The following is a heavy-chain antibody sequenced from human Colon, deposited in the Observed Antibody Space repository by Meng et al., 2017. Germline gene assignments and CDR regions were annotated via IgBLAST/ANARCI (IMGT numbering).Heavy chain of an antibody. J-gene: IGHJ4*02. CDR2: IHYSGST. CDR1: GDSISRAAYY. D-gene: IGHD6-13*01. V-gene: IGHV4-31*03. Sequence: QVQLQESGPGLVKPSRTLSLTCPVSGDSISRAAYYWTWIRQRPGTGLEYLGYIHYSGSTYNNPSLMSRSTMSVDTSKNQFSLRLSSVTAADTALYYCARGISAAGLFDYWGQGTLVTVSS. CDR3: ARGISAAGLFDY.